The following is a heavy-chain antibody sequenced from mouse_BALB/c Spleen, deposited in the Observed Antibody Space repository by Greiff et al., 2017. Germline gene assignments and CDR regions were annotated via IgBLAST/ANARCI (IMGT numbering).Heavy chain of an antibody. J-gene: IGHJ4*01. CDR3: ASLPHYAMDY. V-gene: IGHV2-2*02. D-gene: IGHD5-5*01. Sequence: VKLQQSGPGLVQPSQSLSITCTVSGFSLTSYGVHWVRQSPGKGLEWLGVIWSGRSTDYNAAFISRLSVSKDNSKSQVFFKMNSLQANDTAIYYCASLPHYAMDYWGQGTSVTVSS. CDR1: GFSLTSYG. CDR2: IWSGRST.